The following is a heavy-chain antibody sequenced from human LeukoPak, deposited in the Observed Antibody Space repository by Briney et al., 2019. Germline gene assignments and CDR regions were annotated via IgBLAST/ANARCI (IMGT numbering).Heavy chain of an antibody. V-gene: IGHV4-38-2*02. D-gene: IGHD3-3*01. CDR2: IYHSGST. J-gene: IGHJ4*02. CDR1: GYSISSGYY. CDR3: AGDFWSGYYFRD. Sequence: PSETLSLTCSFSGYSISSGYYWGWIRQPPGQGLEWIGNIYHSGSTYYNPSLKSRVTISVDTSKNQFSRKLSSVTAADTAVYYCAGDFWSGYYFRDWGQGTLVTVSS.